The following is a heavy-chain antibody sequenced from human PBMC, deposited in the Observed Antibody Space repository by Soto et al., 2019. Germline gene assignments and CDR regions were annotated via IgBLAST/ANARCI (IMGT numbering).Heavy chain of an antibody. D-gene: IGHD2-2*01. V-gene: IGHV3-9*01. CDR1: GFTFDDYA. CDR2: ISWNSGSI. J-gene: IGHJ3*02. CDR3: AKGAAPPVIVVVPAASGDAFDI. Sequence: EVQLVESGGGLVQPGRSLRLSCAASGFTFDDYAMHWVRQAPGKGLEWVSGISWNSGSIGYADSVKGRFTISRDNAKNSLYLQMNSLRDEDTALYYCAKGAAPPVIVVVPAASGDAFDIWGQGTMVTVSS.